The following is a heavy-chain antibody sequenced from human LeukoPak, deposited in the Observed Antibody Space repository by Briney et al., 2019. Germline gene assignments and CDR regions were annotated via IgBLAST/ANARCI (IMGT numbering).Heavy chain of an antibody. Sequence: WGSLRLSCAASGFTFSSYSMNWVRQAPGKGLEWVSSISSSSSYIYYADSVKGRYTISRDNAKNSLYLQLNSLRAEDTAVSYCARILTYYYDSSGYDDFDYWGQGALVTVSS. D-gene: IGHD3-22*01. CDR1: GFTFSSYS. CDR2: ISSSSSYI. CDR3: ARILTYYYDSSGYDDFDY. J-gene: IGHJ4*02. V-gene: IGHV3-21*01.